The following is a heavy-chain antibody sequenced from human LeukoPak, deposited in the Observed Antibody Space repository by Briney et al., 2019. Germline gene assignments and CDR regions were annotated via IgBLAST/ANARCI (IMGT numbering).Heavy chain of an antibody. CDR3: ARDVVGLTPADY. CDR1: GFTFSSYS. V-gene: IGHV3-21*01. J-gene: IGHJ4*02. Sequence: PGGSLRLSCAASGFTFSSYSMNWVRQAPGKGLEWVSSISSSSSYIYYADSVKGRFTISRDNAKNSLYLQMNSLRAEDTAVYYCARDVVGLTPADYWGQGILVTVSS. CDR2: ISSSSSYI. D-gene: IGHD2-15*01.